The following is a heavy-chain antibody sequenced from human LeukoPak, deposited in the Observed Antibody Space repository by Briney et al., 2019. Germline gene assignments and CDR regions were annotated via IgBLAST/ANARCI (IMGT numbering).Heavy chain of an antibody. CDR3: ARKQNLNWFDP. J-gene: IGHJ5*02. V-gene: IGHV4-34*01. CDR2: INHSGST. CDR1: GDSFSGYY. Sequence: PSETLSLTCAVYGDSFSGYYWSWLRQPPGKGVGWIGEINHSGSTNYNPSLKSRVTISVDTSKNQFSLKLASVTAADTAVYYCARKQNLNWFDPWGQGTLVTVSS.